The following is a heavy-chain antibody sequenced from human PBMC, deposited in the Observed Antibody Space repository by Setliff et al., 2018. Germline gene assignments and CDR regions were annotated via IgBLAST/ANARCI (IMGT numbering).Heavy chain of an antibody. Sequence: TLSLPCTVSGSSISSNTYYWSWIRQHPGKGLEWIGYISYSGSTYYNPSLKSRVSISIDTSRNQFSLNLSSVTAADTAVYYCARVATAMLDAFDIWGQGTMVTVSS. J-gene: IGHJ3*02. V-gene: IGHV4-31*03. CDR2: ISYSGST. D-gene: IGHD5-18*01. CDR3: ARVATAMLDAFDI. CDR1: GSSISSNTYY.